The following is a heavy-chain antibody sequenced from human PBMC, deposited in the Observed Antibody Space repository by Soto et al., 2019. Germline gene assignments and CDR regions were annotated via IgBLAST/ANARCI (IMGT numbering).Heavy chain of an antibody. V-gene: IGHV3-53*02. CDR3: ATHPSSLK. CDR1: GFTVFNNY. CDR2: IFSGGST. J-gene: IGHJ4*02. Sequence: EVRLVETGGGLVQPGGSLRLSCAASGFTVFNNYMSWVRQAPGEGLEWVSVIFSGGSTSYADSVKGRFTVSRDSSKNTLYLQMNSLRAEDTAVYYCATHPSSLKWGQGTLVTVSP.